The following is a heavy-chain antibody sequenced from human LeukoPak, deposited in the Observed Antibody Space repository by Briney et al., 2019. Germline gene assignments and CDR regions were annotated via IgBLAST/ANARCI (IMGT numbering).Heavy chain of an antibody. J-gene: IGHJ3*02. D-gene: IGHD1-26*01. CDR3: ARGGSYLSAFDI. Sequence: PGGSLRLSCAASGFAFSSYSMNWVRQAPGKGLEWVSYISSSSSTIYYADSVKGRFTISRDNSKSTLYLQMNSLRAEDTAVYYCARGGSYLSAFDIWGQGTMVTVSS. CDR1: GFAFSSYS. V-gene: IGHV3-48*01. CDR2: ISSSSSTI.